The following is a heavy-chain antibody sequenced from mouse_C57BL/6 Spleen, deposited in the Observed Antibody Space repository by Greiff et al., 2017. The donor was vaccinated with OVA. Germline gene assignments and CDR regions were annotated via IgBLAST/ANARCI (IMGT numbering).Heavy chain of an antibody. CDR2: IDPENGDT. CDR1: GFNIKDDY. Sequence: VQLQQSGAELVRPGASVKLSCTASGFNIKDDYMHWVKQRPEQGLEWIGWIDPENGDTEYASKFQGKATITADTSSNTAYLQLSSLTSEDTAVYYCTTTYYSNYGYWGQGTTLTVSP. V-gene: IGHV14-4*01. D-gene: IGHD2-5*01. CDR3: TTTYYSNYGY. J-gene: IGHJ2*01.